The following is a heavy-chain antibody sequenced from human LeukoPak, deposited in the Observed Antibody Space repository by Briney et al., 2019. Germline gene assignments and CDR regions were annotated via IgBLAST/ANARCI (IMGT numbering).Heavy chain of an antibody. Sequence: GGSLRLSCAASGFTFSSYGMHWVRQAPGKGLEWVAFMRYDGSNKYYADSVKGRFTISRDNSKNTLYLQMNSLRAEDTAVYYCAKSSYSSSWSTFDPWGQGTLVTVSS. V-gene: IGHV3-30*02. J-gene: IGHJ5*02. D-gene: IGHD6-13*01. CDR3: AKSSYSSSWSTFDP. CDR2: MRYDGSNK. CDR1: GFTFSSYG.